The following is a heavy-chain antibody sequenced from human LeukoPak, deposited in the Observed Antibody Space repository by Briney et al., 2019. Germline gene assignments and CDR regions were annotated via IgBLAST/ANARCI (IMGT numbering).Heavy chain of an antibody. Sequence: PGGSLRLSCAGSGFSFRRFWMTWVRQAPGRELEWVANINGDGDGKRYADSVRDRFTISRDNARSLVFLQIHSLRDEDTALYYCARDSSPDSATTYYDALDMWGQGTMVTVSS. J-gene: IGHJ3*02. CDR1: GFSFRRFW. CDR2: INGDGDGK. D-gene: IGHD1-1*01. CDR3: ARDSSPDSATTYYDALDM. V-gene: IGHV3-7*01.